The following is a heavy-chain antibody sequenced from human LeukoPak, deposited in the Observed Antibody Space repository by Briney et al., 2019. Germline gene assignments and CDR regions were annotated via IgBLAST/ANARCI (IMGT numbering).Heavy chain of an antibody. CDR3: ARSRRGYCYGSGRNWFDP. J-gene: IGHJ5*02. D-gene: IGHD5-18*01. V-gene: IGHV4-34*01. Sequence: PSETLSLTCAVYGGSFSGYYWSWIRQPPGKGLEWIGEINHSGSTNYNPSLKSRVTISVDTSKNQFSLKLSSVTAADTAVYYCARSRRGYCYGSGRNWFDPWGQGTLVTVSS. CDR1: GGSFSGYY. CDR2: INHSGST.